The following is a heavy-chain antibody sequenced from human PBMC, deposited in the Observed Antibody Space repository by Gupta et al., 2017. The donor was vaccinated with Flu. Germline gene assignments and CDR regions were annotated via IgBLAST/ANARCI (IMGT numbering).Heavy chain of an antibody. D-gene: IGHD4-23*01. CDR1: GFTFTTYV. CDR2: FSVCVSST. Sequence: EVQLLESGGGLVQPGGSLRLSCAASGFTFTTYVMSWVRQAPGKGLVLVSLFSVCVSSTYHADFVKGRFTISRDNSKNTLSLQMNSLRGEDPAVYYCAKAVGNSPSRYYFDYWGQGTLVTVSS. CDR3: AKAVGNSPSRYYFDY. J-gene: IGHJ4*02. V-gene: IGHV3-23*01.